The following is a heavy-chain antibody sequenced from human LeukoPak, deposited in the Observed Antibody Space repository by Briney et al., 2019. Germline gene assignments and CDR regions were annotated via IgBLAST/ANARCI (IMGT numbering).Heavy chain of an antibody. Sequence: ASVKVSCKASGYTFSSYYIHWVRQAPGQGLEWMGIFNPSGGSTSYAQEFQGRVTVTRDTSTSTVYMELSSLRSEDTAVYYCARQWDQGTFDIWGQGTMVTVSS. J-gene: IGHJ3*02. D-gene: IGHD1-26*01. CDR1: GYTFSSYY. V-gene: IGHV1-46*01. CDR3: ARQWDQGTFDI. CDR2: FNPSGGST.